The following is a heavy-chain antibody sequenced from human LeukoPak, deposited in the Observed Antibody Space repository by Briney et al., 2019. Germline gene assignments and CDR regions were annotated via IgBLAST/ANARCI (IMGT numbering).Heavy chain of an antibody. CDR3: AKDYYDSSGEYYYYYYYMDV. V-gene: IGHV3-23*01. D-gene: IGHD3-22*01. CDR1: GFTFSSYG. Sequence: GGSLRLSCAASGFTFSSYGMSWVRQAPGKGLEWVSAISGSGGSTYYADSVKGRFTISRDNSKNTLYLQMNSLRAEDTAVYYCAKDYYDSSGEYYYYYYYMDVWGKGTTVTVSS. J-gene: IGHJ6*03. CDR2: ISGSGGST.